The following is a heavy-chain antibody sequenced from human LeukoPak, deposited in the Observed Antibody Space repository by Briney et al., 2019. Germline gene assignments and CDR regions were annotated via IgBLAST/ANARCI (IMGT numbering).Heavy chain of an antibody. CDR1: GYTFTSYY. CDR2: INPSGGST. D-gene: IGHD3-10*01. V-gene: IGHV1-46*01. Sequence: ASVKVSCKASGYTFTSYYMHWVRQAPGQGLEWMGIINPSGGSTSYAQKFQGRVTMTRDTSTSTVYMELSSLRSEDTAVYYCARDRTRILLWFGELLIGAFDIWGQGTMVTVSS. J-gene: IGHJ3*02. CDR3: ARDRTRILLWFGELLIGAFDI.